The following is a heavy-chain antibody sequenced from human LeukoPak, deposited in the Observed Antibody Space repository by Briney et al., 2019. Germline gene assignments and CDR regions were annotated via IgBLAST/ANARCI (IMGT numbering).Heavy chain of an antibody. J-gene: IGHJ4*02. Sequence: ASVQVSCQACGYTFTSYGIRWVRQARGQGSKWMGWISAYQGNTNYAQKLQGRVTMTTDTSTSTAYMELRSLRSDDTAVYYCARLRIRQSGLYYYDSSGYLAPDDYWGQGTLVTVSS. CDR2: ISAYQGNT. D-gene: IGHD3-22*01. CDR1: GYTFTSYG. CDR3: ARLRIRQSGLYYYDSSGYLAPDDY. V-gene: IGHV1-18*01.